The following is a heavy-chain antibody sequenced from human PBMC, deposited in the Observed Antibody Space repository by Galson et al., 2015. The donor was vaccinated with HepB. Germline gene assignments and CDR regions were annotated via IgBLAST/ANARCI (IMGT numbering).Heavy chain of an antibody. V-gene: IGHV4-61*02. Sequence: PLSLTCTVSGGSISSGSYYWSWIRQPAGKGLEWIGRIYTSGSTNYNPSLKSRVTMSVDTSKNQFSLKLSSVTAADTAVYYCARELSITIFGRNYYYMDVWGKGTTVTVSS. CDR1: GGSISSGSYY. CDR2: IYTSGST. D-gene: IGHD3-3*01. J-gene: IGHJ6*03. CDR3: ARELSITIFGRNYYYMDV.